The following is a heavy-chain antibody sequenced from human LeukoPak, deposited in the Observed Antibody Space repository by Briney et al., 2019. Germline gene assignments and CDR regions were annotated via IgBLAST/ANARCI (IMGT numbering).Heavy chain of an antibody. CDR1: GVSIGGYS. CDR3: ARTTSGGSIYGVFYYMDV. D-gene: IGHD2-15*01. CDR2: INHSGST. J-gene: IGHJ6*03. Sequence: PSETLSLTCAVSGVSIGGYSWSWIRQPPGKGLEWIGEINHSGSTNYNPSLKSRVTISVDTSKNQFSLKLSSVTAADTAVYYCARTTSGGSIYGVFYYMDVWGKGTTVTVSS. V-gene: IGHV4-34*01.